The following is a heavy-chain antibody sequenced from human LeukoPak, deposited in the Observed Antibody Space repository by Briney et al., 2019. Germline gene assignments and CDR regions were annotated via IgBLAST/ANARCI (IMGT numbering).Heavy chain of an antibody. CDR2: IFYSGST. J-gene: IGHJ4*02. V-gene: IGHV4-31*03. D-gene: IGHD5-18*01. Sequence: SETLSLTCTVSGGSVSSGDYYWSWIRQHPEKGLEWIGYIFYSGSTHHNPSLKSRVTMSVDTSKNQFSLNLSSVTAADTAVYYCARSEYSYGAFDYWGQGTLVTVSS. CDR3: ARSEYSYGAFDY. CDR1: GGSVSSGDYY.